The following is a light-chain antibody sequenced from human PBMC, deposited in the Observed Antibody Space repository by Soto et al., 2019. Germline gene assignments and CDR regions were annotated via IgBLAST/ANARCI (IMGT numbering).Light chain of an antibody. J-gene: IGLJ2*01. CDR1: SSDVGSYNL. CDR3: CSYAGSSTPVV. V-gene: IGLV2-23*02. Sequence: QPVLTQPASVSGSPGQSITISCTGTSSDVGSYNLVSWYQQHPGKAPKLMIYEVSKRPSGVSNRFSGSKSGNTASLTISGLQDEDEAAYYCCSYAGSSTPVVFGGGTQLTVL. CDR2: EVS.